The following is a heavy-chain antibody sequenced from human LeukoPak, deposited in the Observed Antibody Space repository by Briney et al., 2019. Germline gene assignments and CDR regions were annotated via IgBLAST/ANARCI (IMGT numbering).Heavy chain of an antibody. CDR1: GFTFSDYY. D-gene: IGHD1-7*01. V-gene: IGHV3-11*04. CDR2: ISDTARTK. Sequence: GGSLRLSCAASGFTFSDYYMTWIRQTPGKGLEWGSYISDTARTKSYADSVQGRFTISRDNAKNSLYLQMNSLRVEDTAVYYCAGVNYWNYPFWGQGTLVTVSS. J-gene: IGHJ4*02. CDR3: AGVNYWNYPF.